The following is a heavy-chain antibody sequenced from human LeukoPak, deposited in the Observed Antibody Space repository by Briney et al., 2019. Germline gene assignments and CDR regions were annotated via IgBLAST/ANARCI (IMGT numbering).Heavy chain of an antibody. CDR3: ARQPSGYVIWFDP. V-gene: IGHV3-23*01. CDR2: ISGSGGST. Sequence: GGSLRLSCAASGFTFSSYAMSWVRQAPGKGLEWVSIISGSGGSTYYADSVKGRFTISRDNAKNSLYLQMNSLRAEDTAVYYCARQPSGYVIWFDPWGQGTLVTVSS. CDR1: GFTFSSYA. J-gene: IGHJ5*02. D-gene: IGHD5-12*01.